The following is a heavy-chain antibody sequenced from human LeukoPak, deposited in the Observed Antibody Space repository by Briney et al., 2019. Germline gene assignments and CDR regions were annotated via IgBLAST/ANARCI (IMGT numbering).Heavy chain of an antibody. Sequence: GGSLRLSCAASGFTFSSYAMHWVRQAPGKGLEWVAVISYDGSNKYYADSVKGRFTISRDNSKNTLYLQMNSLRAEDTAVYYCARVKAAAGFRTYYYGTDVWGQGTTVTVSS. CDR3: ARVKAAAGFRTYYYGTDV. D-gene: IGHD6-13*01. CDR1: GFTFSSYA. V-gene: IGHV3-30-3*01. J-gene: IGHJ6*02. CDR2: ISYDGSNK.